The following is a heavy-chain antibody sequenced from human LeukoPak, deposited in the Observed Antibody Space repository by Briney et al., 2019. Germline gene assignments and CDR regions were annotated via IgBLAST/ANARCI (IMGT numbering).Heavy chain of an antibody. CDR2: INTSGDT. D-gene: IGHD5-18*01. Sequence: PSETLSLTCTVSGGSITNYYWSWIRQSAGKGLEWIGRINTSGDTSYNPSIRGRVTMSVDTSKNQFSLKLSSVTAADTAMYYCARVSPPGYGILEKWGQGTLVTASS. J-gene: IGHJ4*02. CDR1: GGSITNYY. V-gene: IGHV4-4*07. CDR3: ARVSPPGYGILEK.